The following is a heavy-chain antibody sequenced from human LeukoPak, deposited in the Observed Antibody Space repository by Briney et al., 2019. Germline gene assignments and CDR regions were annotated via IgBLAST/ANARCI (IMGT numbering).Heavy chain of an antibody. V-gene: IGHV4-59*08. CDR2: IYYSGST. CDR3: ARMAGYYYGSGRIDY. Sequence: PSETLSLTCTVSGGSISSYYWSWIRQPPGKGLEWVGYIYYSGSTNYNPSLKSRVTISVDTSKNQFSLKLSSVTAADTAVYYCARMAGYYYGSGRIDYWGQGTLVTVSS. CDR1: GGSISSYY. D-gene: IGHD3-10*01. J-gene: IGHJ4*02.